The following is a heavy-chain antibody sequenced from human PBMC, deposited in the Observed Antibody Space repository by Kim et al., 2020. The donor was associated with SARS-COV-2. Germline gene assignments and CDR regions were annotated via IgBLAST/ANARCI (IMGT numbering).Heavy chain of an antibody. Sequence: GGSLRLSCAASGFTFSSYWMHWVRQAPGKGLVCVSRINSDGSSTSYADSVKGRFTISRDNAKNTLYLQMNSLRAEDTAMYYCARVSYYYDYYGMDVWGQGTTVTVSS. CDR1: GFTFSSYW. CDR3: ARVSYYYDYYGMDV. J-gene: IGHJ6*02. CDR2: INSDGSST. V-gene: IGHV3-74*01.